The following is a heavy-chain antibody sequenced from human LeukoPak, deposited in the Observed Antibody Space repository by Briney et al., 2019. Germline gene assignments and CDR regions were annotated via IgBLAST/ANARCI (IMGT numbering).Heavy chain of an antibody. D-gene: IGHD6-13*01. J-gene: IGHJ4*02. CDR3: ARGYSSSWYRGFDY. Sequence: GGSLRLSCAASGFTFSSYWMSWVRQAPGKGLEWVANIKQDGSEKYYVDSVKGRFTISRDNAKYSLYLQMNSLRAEDTAVYYCARGYSSSWYRGFDYWGQGTLVTVSS. V-gene: IGHV3-7*01. CDR1: GFTFSSYW. CDR2: IKQDGSEK.